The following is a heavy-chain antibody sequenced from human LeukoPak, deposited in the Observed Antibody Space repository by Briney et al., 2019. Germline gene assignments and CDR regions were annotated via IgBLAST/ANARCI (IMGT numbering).Heavy chain of an antibody. D-gene: IGHD1-26*01. CDR1: GFTFSSSA. J-gene: IGHJ4*02. CDR2: ISGSGSNT. CDR3: AKAIVGVSGLGY. Sequence: GGSLRLSCAASGFTFSSSAMSWVRQAPGKGLEWVSAISGSGSNTYYADSVKGRFTISRDTSKNMLYLQVNSLRAEDTALYYCAKAIVGVSGLGYWGQGTLVTVSS. V-gene: IGHV3-23*01.